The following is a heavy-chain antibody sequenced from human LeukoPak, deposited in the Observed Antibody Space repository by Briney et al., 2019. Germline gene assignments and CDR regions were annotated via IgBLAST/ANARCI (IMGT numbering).Heavy chain of an antibody. CDR2: ISYDGSNE. V-gene: IGHV3-30*03. J-gene: IGHJ4*02. CDR1: GFTFSSYG. CDR3: ARALIVVVITAWMDY. Sequence: GRSLRLSCAASGFTFSSYGMHWVRQAPGKGLEWVAFISYDGSNEYYADSVKGRFTISRDNSKNTLYLQMNSLRAEDTAVYYCARALIVVVITAWMDYWGQGTLVTVSS. D-gene: IGHD3-22*01.